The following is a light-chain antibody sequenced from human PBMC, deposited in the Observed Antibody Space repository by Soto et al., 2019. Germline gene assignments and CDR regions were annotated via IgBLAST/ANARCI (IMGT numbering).Light chain of an antibody. Sequence: EIVLTQSPVTLSLSPGEGATLSCRASQSVSSSYLAWYQQKPGQAPRLLIYGASSRAAGIPDRFSGSGSGTDFTLTISRLEPEDFAVYYCQQHGSSPLTFGGGTKVDI. CDR1: QSVSSSY. V-gene: IGKV3-20*01. CDR3: QQHGSSPLT. CDR2: GAS. J-gene: IGKJ4*01.